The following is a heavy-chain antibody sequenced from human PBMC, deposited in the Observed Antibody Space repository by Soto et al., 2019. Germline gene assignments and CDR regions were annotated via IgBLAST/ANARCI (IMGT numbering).Heavy chain of an antibody. CDR1: GGSISSGGYS. Sequence: SETLSLTCAVSGGSISSGGYSWSWIRQPPGKGLEWIGYIYHSGSTYYNPSLKSRVTISVDRSKNQFSLRLSSVTAADTAVYYCARDYGGNSGYFDYWGQGTLVTV. D-gene: IGHD4-17*01. J-gene: IGHJ4*02. V-gene: IGHV4-30-2*01. CDR3: ARDYGGNSGYFDY. CDR2: IYHSGST.